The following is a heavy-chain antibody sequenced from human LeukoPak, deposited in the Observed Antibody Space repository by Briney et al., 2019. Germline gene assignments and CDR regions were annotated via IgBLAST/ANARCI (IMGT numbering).Heavy chain of an antibody. CDR3: ASLRGFGAPFDY. CDR2: IRYDGSNK. CDR1: GFTFSSYG. D-gene: IGHD3-10*01. J-gene: IGHJ4*02. Sequence: PGGSLRLSCAASGFTFSSYGMHWVRQAPGKGLEWVAFIRYDGSNKYCADSVKGRFTISRDNSKNTLYLQMKSLRAEDTAVYYCASLRGFGAPFDYWGQGTLVTVSS. V-gene: IGHV3-30*02.